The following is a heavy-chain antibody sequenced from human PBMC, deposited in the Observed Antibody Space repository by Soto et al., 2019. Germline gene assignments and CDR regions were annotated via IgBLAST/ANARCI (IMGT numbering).Heavy chain of an antibody. V-gene: IGHV3-21*01. Sequence: EVQLVESGGGLVKPGGSQRLSCAASGFTFSSYSMNWVRQAPGKGLEWVSSISSSSSYIYYADSVKGRFTISRDNAKNSLYLQMNSLRAEDTAVYYCARDRRDIVVVPAAVQVATMPADYWGQGTLVTVSS. CDR1: GFTFSSYS. CDR2: ISSSSSYI. CDR3: ARDRRDIVVVPAAVQVATMPADY. J-gene: IGHJ4*02. D-gene: IGHD2-2*01.